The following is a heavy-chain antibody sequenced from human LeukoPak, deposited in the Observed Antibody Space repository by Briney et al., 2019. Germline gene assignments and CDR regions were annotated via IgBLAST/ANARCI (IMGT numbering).Heavy chain of an antibody. V-gene: IGHV4-38-2*01. CDR3: ARFPYSSSSFDY. Sequence: SETLSLTCPVSGYSISSGYYWGWIRQPPGKGLEWIGSIYHSGSTYYNPSLKSRVTISVDTSKNQFSLKLSSVTAADTAVYYCARFPYSSSSFDYWGQGTLVTVSS. D-gene: IGHD6-6*01. J-gene: IGHJ4*02. CDR2: IYHSGST. CDR1: GYSISSGYY.